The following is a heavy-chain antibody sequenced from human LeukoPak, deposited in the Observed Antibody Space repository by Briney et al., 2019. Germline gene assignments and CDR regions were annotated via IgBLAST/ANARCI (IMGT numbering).Heavy chain of an antibody. Sequence: GGSLRLSCTASGFTFSAYPMTWVRQAPGKGLEWVSYISGSGDIIYYADSVKGRFTISRDDAKNSLYLQMDSLRAEDTAIYYCARDMTIIGADDYWGQGTLVTVSS. D-gene: IGHD3-22*01. CDR3: ARDMTIIGADDY. J-gene: IGHJ4*02. CDR1: GFTFSAYP. V-gene: IGHV3-48*04. CDR2: ISGSGDII.